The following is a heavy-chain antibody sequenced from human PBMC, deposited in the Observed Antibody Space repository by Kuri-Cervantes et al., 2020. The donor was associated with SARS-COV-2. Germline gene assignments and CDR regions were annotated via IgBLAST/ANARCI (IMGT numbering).Heavy chain of an antibody. CDR1: GYSISSGYY. CDR3: ASNGYTAMVEYYFDY. Sequence: GSLRLSCTVSGYSISSGYYWGWIRQPPGKGLEWIGSIYHSGSTYYNPSLKSRVTISVDTSKNQFSLKLSSVTAADTAVYYCASNGYTAMVEYYFDYWGQGTLVTVSS. D-gene: IGHD5-18*01. CDR2: IYHSGST. J-gene: IGHJ4*02. V-gene: IGHV4-38-2*02.